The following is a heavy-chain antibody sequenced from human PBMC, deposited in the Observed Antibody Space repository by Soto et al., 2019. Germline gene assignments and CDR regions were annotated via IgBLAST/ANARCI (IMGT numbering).Heavy chain of an antibody. CDR1: GYSFSTYA. V-gene: IGHV1-18*01. D-gene: IGHD3-3*01. Sequence: QLQLMQSGGEAKNPGASVKVSCEASGYSFSTYAISWLRQAPGQGLEWMGLITPNNGYTNYAQKFQGRNILTTDIPSNTAYMELTSLRYDDTAMYYCATSYDSGFDPWGQGTLVSVS. J-gene: IGHJ5*02. CDR2: ITPNNGYT. CDR3: ATSYDSGFDP.